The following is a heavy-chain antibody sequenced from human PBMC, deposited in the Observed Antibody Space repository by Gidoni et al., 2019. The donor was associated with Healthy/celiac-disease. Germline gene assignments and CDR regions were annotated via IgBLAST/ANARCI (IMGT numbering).Heavy chain of an antibody. Sequence: EVQLVESGGGVVRPGGSLRLSCAASGFTVDDDGMRWVRQAPGKGLEWVSGINWNGGSTGYADSVKGRFTISRDNAKNSLYLQMNSLRAEDTALYYCARDGQGGYYFRPLYYYYYGMDVWGQGTTVTVSS. CDR2: INWNGGST. CDR1: GFTVDDDG. J-gene: IGHJ6*02. D-gene: IGHD3-22*01. V-gene: IGHV3-20*04. CDR3: ARDGQGGYYFRPLYYYYYGMDV.